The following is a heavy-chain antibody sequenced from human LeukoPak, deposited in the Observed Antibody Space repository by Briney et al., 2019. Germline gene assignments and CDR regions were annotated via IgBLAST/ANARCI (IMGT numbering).Heavy chain of an antibody. J-gene: IGHJ4*02. D-gene: IGHD3-9*01. CDR2: ISAYNGNT. V-gene: IGHV1-18*01. CDR3: ARDKSELGYDINFDY. CDR1: GYTFTSYD. Sequence: GASVKVSCKASGYTFTSYDINWVRQATGQGLEWMGWISAYNGNTNYAQKLQGRVTMTTDTSTSTAYMELRSLRSDDTAVYYCARDKSELGYDINFDYWGQGTLVTVSS.